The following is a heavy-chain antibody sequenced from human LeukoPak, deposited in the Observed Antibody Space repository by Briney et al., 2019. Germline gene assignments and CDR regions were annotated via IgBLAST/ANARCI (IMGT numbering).Heavy chain of an antibody. J-gene: IGHJ4*02. CDR2: IYPGDSDT. CDR1: GYSFTSYW. V-gene: IGHV5-51*01. CDR3: ARSYRRGNPKWVYFDY. D-gene: IGHD4-23*01. Sequence: GESLKISCKGSGYSFTSYWIGWVRQMPGKGLEWMGIIYPGDSDTRYSPSFQGQVTISADKSISTAYLQWSSLKASDTAMYYCARSYRRGNPKWVYFDYWGQGTLVTVSS.